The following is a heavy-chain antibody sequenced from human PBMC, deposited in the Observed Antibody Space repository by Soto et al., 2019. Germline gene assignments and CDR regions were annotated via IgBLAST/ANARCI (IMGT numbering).Heavy chain of an antibody. D-gene: IGHD2-15*01. CDR2: ISGSGGST. CDR1: GFTFSSYA. V-gene: IGHV3-23*01. Sequence: EVQLLESGGGLVQPGGSLRLSCPASGFTFSSYAMSWVRQAPGKGLEWVSAISGSGGSTYYADSVKGRFTISRDNSKNTLYLQMNSLRAEDTAVYYCAKDEAIVVVVAANYFDYWGQGTLVTVSS. J-gene: IGHJ4*02. CDR3: AKDEAIVVVVAANYFDY.